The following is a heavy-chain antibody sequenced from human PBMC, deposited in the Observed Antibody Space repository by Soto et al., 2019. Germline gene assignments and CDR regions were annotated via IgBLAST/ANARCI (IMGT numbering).Heavy chain of an antibody. CDR3: ARDMLVVAANQAPGAFDI. J-gene: IGHJ3*02. Sequence: GGSLRLSCAASGFTFSDYYMSWIRQAPGKGLEWVSYISSSGSTIYYADSVKGRFTISRDNAKNSLYLQMNSLRAEDTAVYYCARDMLVVAANQAPGAFDIWGQGTMVTVSS. D-gene: IGHD2-15*01. CDR2: ISSSGSTI. V-gene: IGHV3-11*01. CDR1: GFTFSDYY.